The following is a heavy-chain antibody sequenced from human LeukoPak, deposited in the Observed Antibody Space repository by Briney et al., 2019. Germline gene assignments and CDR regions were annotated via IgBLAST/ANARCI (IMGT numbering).Heavy chain of an antibody. CDR1: GFTFSSYW. J-gene: IGHJ6*02. CDR3: ARDGGYVETYLLYYYGMDV. Sequence: GGSLRLSCAASGFTFSSYWMSWVRQAPGKGLEWVANIKQDGSEKYYVDSVKGRFTISRDNAKNSLYLQMNSPRAEDTAVYYCARDGGYVETYLLYYYGMDVWGQGTTVTVSS. V-gene: IGHV3-7*01. CDR2: IKQDGSEK. D-gene: IGHD5-12*01.